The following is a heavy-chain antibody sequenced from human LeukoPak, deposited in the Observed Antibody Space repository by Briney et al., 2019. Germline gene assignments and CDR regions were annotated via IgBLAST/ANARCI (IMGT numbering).Heavy chain of an antibody. CDR3: AREYCSTTICYPSGGYYDY. CDR2: IYYSGST. J-gene: IGHJ4*02. D-gene: IGHD2-2*01. Sequence: SETLSLTCTVSGGSISSYYWSWIRQPPGKGLEWIGYIYYSGSTNYNPPLKSRVTISVDTSKNQFSLKLSSVTAADTAVYYCAREYCSTTICYPSGGYYDYWGQGTLVTVSS. V-gene: IGHV4-59*01. CDR1: GGSISSYY.